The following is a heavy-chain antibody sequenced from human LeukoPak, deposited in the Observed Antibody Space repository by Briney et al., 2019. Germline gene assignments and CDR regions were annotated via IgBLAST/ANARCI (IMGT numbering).Heavy chain of an antibody. J-gene: IGHJ5*02. Sequence: PGGSLRLSCAASGFTFSSYGMHWVRQAPGKGLEWVAFIRYDGSNKYYADSVKGRFTISRDNSKNTLYLQMNSLRAEDTAVYYFTKTGHYDILTGYYIGWFDPWGQGTLVTVSS. CDR3: TKTGHYDILTGYYIGWFDP. CDR2: IRYDGSNK. V-gene: IGHV3-30*02. CDR1: GFTFSSYG. D-gene: IGHD3-9*01.